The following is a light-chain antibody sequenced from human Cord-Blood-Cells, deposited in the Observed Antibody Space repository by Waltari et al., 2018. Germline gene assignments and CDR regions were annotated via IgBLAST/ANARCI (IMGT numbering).Light chain of an antibody. Sequence: QSALTQPASVSGSPGQSITISCTGTSSDVGVYNYVSWYQQHPGKAPKLMIYDVSNRPSGVSNRFSGSKSGNTASLTISWLQAEDEADYYCSSYTSSSTFYVFGTGTKVTVL. CDR1: SSDVGVYNY. J-gene: IGLJ1*01. CDR2: DVS. CDR3: SSYTSSSTFYV. V-gene: IGLV2-14*03.